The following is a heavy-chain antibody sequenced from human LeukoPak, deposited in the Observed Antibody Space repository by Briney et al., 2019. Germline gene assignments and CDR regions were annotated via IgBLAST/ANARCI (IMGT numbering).Heavy chain of an antibody. J-gene: IGHJ6*02. Sequence: SQTLSLTCTVSGGSISSGGYYWSWIRQHPGKGLEWIGYIYYSGSTYYNPSLKSRVTISVDTSKNQFSLKLSSVTAAYTAVYYCARGVGYSYGQNYYYYGMDVWGQGTTVTVSS. CDR1: GGSISSGGYY. D-gene: IGHD5-18*01. CDR2: IYYSGST. V-gene: IGHV4-31*03. CDR3: ARGVGYSYGQNYYYYGMDV.